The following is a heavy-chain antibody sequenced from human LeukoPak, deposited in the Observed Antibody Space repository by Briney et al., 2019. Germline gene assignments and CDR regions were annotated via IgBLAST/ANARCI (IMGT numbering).Heavy chain of an antibody. J-gene: IGHJ5*02. CDR2: INPNSGGT. CDR3: ARDPTVPYCSGGSCYWFDP. V-gene: IGHV1-2*02. Sequence: GASVKVSCKASGYTFTGYYMHCVRQAPGQGLEWMGWINPNSGGTNYAQKFQGRVTMTRDTSISTAYMELSRLRSDDTAVYYCARDPTVPYCSGGSCYWFDPWGQGTLVTVSS. D-gene: IGHD2-15*01. CDR1: GYTFTGYY.